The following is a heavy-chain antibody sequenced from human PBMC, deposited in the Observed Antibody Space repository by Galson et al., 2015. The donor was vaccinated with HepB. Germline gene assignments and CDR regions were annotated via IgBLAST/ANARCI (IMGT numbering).Heavy chain of an antibody. Sequence: GFTFSHYGINWVRQAPGKGPEWVAFISSDGFNAYYADSVRGRFTVSRDNSKNTVFVQMSSLRPADTATYYCARDSAMDVWGQGTTVTVTS. V-gene: IGHV3-30*19. J-gene: IGHJ6*02. CDR3: ARDSAMDV. CDR2: ISSDGFNA. CDR1: GFTFSHYG.